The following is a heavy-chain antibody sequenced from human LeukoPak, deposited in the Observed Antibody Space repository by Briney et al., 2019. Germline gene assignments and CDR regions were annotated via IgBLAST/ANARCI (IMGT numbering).Heavy chain of an antibody. D-gene: IGHD6-13*01. CDR2: INPSGGST. Sequence: ASVKVSCKASGYTFTGYYMHWVRQAPGQGLEWMGIINPSGGSTSYAQKFKGRVTMTRDTSTSTVYMELSSLRSEDTAVYYCARISSSWYSGFDYWGQGTLVTVSS. CDR1: GYTFTGYY. V-gene: IGHV1-46*01. J-gene: IGHJ4*02. CDR3: ARISSSWYSGFDY.